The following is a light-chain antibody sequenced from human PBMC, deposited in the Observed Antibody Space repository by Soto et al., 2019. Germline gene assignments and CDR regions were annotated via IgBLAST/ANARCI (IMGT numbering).Light chain of an antibody. V-gene: IGLV1-40*01. CDR1: SSNIGAGYD. Sequence: QSVLTQPPSVSGAPGQRVTISCTGSSSNIGAGYDVHWYQQLPGTAPKLLIYGNSNRPSGVPDRFSGSKSGTSASLAITGFQAEDESDYYCQSYDSSLSGWVFGGGTKLPVL. J-gene: IGLJ3*02. CDR3: QSYDSSLSGWV. CDR2: GNS.